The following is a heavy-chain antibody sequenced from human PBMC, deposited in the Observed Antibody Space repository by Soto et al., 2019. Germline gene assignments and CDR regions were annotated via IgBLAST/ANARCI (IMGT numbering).Heavy chain of an antibody. Sequence: EVQLVESGGGLVQPGRSLRLSCAASGFTFDDYAMHWVRQTPGKGLEWVSGISWHSGSIGYADSVKGRFTISRDNAKNSLYLQMHRLTAEDTALYYCSRRETASGAYSFDYWGQGILVTVSS. V-gene: IGHV3-9*01. CDR2: ISWHSGSI. J-gene: IGHJ4*02. D-gene: IGHD2-21*02. CDR1: GFTFDDYA. CDR3: SRRETASGAYSFDY.